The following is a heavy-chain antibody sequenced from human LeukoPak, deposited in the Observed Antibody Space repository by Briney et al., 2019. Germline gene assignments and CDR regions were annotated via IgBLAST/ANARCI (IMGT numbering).Heavy chain of an antibody. CDR3: ARGSSRYFRSYYFDY. CDR1: GGSISSSNW. Sequence: PSETLSLTCAVSGGSISSSNWWSWVRQPPGKGLEWIGEINHSGSTNYNPSLKSRVTISVDTSKNQFSLKLSSVTAADTAVYYCARGSSRYFRSYYFDYWGQGTLVTVSS. D-gene: IGHD3-9*01. CDR2: INHSGST. J-gene: IGHJ4*02. V-gene: IGHV4-4*02.